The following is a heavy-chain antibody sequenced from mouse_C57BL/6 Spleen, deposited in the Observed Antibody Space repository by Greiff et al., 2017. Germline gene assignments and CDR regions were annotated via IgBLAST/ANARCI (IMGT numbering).Heavy chain of an antibody. CDR2: IRSKSNNYAT. CDR1: GFSFNTYA. Sequence: DVMLVESGGGLVQPKGSLKLSCAASGFSFNTYAMNWVRQAPGKGLEWVARIRSKSNNYATYYADSVKDRFTISRDDSESMLYLQMNNLKTEDTAMYYCVRSSDGYYRYWYFDVWGTGTTVTVSS. V-gene: IGHV10-1*01. CDR3: VRSSDGYYRYWYFDV. D-gene: IGHD2-3*01. J-gene: IGHJ1*03.